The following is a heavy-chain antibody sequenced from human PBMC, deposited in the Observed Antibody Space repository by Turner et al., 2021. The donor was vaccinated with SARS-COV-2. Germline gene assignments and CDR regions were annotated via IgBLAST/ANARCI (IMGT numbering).Heavy chain of an antibody. CDR1: GGSISSSNYY. D-gene: IGHD3-10*01. J-gene: IGHJ6*02. CDR2: IYYSGST. CDR3: ARLLNPGSYYYYYYGMDV. Sequence: QLQLQESGPGLVKPSETLSLTCTVSGGSISSSNYYWGWIRQPPGKGLEWIGSIYYSGSTYYNPSLKSRVTISVETSKNQFSLKLSSVTAADTAVYYCARLLNPGSYYYYYYGMDVWGQGTTVTVSS. V-gene: IGHV4-39*01.